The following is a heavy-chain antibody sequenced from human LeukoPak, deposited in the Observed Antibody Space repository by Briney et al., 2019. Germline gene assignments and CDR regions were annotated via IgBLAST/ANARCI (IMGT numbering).Heavy chain of an antibody. J-gene: IGHJ4*02. CDR1: GYTFTGYY. CDR3: ARPEMIYGSGSYTDY. V-gene: IGHV1-8*02. CDR2: MNPNSGNT. D-gene: IGHD3-10*01. Sequence: ASVKISCKASGYTFTGYYMHWVRQAPGQGLEWMGWMNPNSGNTGYAQKFQGRVTMTRNTSISTAYMELSSLRSEDTAVYYCARPEMIYGSGSYTDYWGQETLVTVSS.